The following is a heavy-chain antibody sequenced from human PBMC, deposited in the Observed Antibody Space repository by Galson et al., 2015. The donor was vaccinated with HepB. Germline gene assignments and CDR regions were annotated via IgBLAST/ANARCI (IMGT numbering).Heavy chain of an antibody. J-gene: IGHJ4*02. Sequence: SLRPSCAASGLTFSSYGRHWVRQAPGKGLEWVAVISYDGSNKYYADSVKGRGTISRDNSKNTLYLQINSLRAEDTDVYYCARDSAQYCSSTSCYWAFDYWGQGTLVTVSS. D-gene: IGHD2-2*01. CDR1: GLTFSSYG. CDR2: ISYDGSNK. CDR3: ARDSAQYCSSTSCYWAFDY. V-gene: IGHV3-30*03.